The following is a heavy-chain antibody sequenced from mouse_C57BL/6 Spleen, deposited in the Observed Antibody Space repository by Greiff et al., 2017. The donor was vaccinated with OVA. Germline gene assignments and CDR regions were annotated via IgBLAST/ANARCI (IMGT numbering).Heavy chain of an antibody. Sequence: EVMLVESGAELVRPGASVKLSCTASGFNIKDDYMHWVKQRPEQGLEWIGWIDPENGDTEYASKFQGKATITADTSSNTAYLQLSSLTSEDTAVYYCTTPYSNYLFAYWGQGTLVTVSA. D-gene: IGHD2-5*01. CDR1: GFNIKDDY. J-gene: IGHJ3*01. CDR3: TTPYSNYLFAY. V-gene: IGHV14-4*01. CDR2: IDPENGDT.